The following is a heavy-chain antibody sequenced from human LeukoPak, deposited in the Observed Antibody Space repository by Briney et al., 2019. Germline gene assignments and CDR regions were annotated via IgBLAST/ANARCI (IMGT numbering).Heavy chain of an antibody. CDR3: AKDRSSWYWFDP. V-gene: IGHV3-23*01. CDR2: ISGSGGST. CDR1: GFTFSSYA. D-gene: IGHD6-13*01. Sequence: GGSMRLSCAASGFTFSSYAMSWVRQAPGKGLEWVSAISGSGGSTYYADSVKGRFTISRDNSKNTLYLQMNSLRAEDTAVYYCAKDRSSWYWFDPWGQGTLVTVSS. J-gene: IGHJ5*02.